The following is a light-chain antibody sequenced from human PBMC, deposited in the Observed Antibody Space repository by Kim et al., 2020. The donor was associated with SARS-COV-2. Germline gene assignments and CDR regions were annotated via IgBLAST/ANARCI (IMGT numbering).Light chain of an antibody. CDR2: DVS. V-gene: IGLV2-14*03. CDR3: ASYTSTYTWV. J-gene: IGLJ3*02. CDR1: SSDIGISDY. Sequence: QPVLTQPASVSGSPGQSITISCTGTSSDIGISDYVSWSQQHPGKAPKLMIYDVSKRPSGVSDRFSGSKSGNTASLTISGLQAEDEADYYCASYTSTYTWVFGGGTKLTVL.